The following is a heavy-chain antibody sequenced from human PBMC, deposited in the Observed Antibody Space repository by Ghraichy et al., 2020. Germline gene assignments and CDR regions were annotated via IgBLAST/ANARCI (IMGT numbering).Heavy chain of an antibody. CDR2: IYYSGST. CDR1: GGSISSSSYY. Sequence: SETLSLTCTVSGGSISSSSYYWGWIRQPPGKGLEWIGSIYYSGSTYYNPSLKSRVTISVDTSKNQFSLKLSSVTAADTAVYYCARHEGPYDYGDYRTYWYFDLWGRGTLVTVSS. CDR3: ARHEGPYDYGDYRTYWYFDL. J-gene: IGHJ2*01. D-gene: IGHD4-17*01. V-gene: IGHV4-39*01.